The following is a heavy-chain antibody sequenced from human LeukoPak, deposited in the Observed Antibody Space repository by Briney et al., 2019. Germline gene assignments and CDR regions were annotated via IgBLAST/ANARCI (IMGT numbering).Heavy chain of an antibody. V-gene: IGHV4-39*01. CDR2: IYYSGST. CDR3: ARGSYDFWSGYYAAWFDP. Sequence: SETLSLTCTVSGGSISSSYYYWGWIRQPPGKGLEWIGSIYYSGSTYYNPSLKSRVTISVDTSKNQFSLKLRSVTAADTAVYYCARGSYDFWSGYYAAWFDPWGQGTLVTVSS. J-gene: IGHJ5*02. CDR1: GGSISSSYYY. D-gene: IGHD3-3*01.